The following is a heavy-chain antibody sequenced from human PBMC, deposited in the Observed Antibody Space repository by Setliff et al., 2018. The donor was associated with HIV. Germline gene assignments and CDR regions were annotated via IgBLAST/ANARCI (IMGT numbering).Heavy chain of an antibody. V-gene: IGHV3-23*01. Sequence: GGSLRLSCAASGFTFSTYAMGWVRQAPGKGLEWVSTVGAVGAPTHYAESVKGRFTISKDNSKNTLYLQMSSLRDEDTAVYYCAKVFAYGVDGFDIWGQGTMVTGSS. CDR2: VGAVGAPT. D-gene: IGHD4-17*01. CDR3: AKVFAYGVDGFDI. CDR1: GFTFSTYA. J-gene: IGHJ3*02.